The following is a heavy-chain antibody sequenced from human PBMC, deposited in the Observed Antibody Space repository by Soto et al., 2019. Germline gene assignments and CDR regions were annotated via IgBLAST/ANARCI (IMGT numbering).Heavy chain of an antibody. Sequence: QVQLQQWGAGLLKPSETLSLTCAVYGGSFSGYYWCWIRQPPGQGLEWIWEINHSGSTNYTPSLKRRVTISVDTSKHQFSLKLRSVTAEDTAVYYCARNRGYSYGRRKSWFDPCGQGTLVTVSS. CDR1: GGSFSGYY. CDR3: ARNRGYSYGRRKSWFDP. V-gene: IGHV4-34*01. D-gene: IGHD5-18*01. J-gene: IGHJ5*02. CDR2: INHSGST.